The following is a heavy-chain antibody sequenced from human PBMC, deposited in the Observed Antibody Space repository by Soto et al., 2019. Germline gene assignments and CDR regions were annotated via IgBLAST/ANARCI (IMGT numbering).Heavy chain of an antibody. J-gene: IGHJ6*02. CDR1: GVTFSSYA. CDR3: ARDPMEEGGVGIAARPRLYYYYSMDG. CDR2: IIPIFGTA. Sequence: SVKVSCKASGVTFSSYAISWVRQAPGQVLEWMGGIIPIFGTANYAQKFQSRVTITADESTSTAYMELTRLRSEDTAVYYCARDPMEEGGVGIAARPRLYYYYSMDGWGQGTTVTVSS. D-gene: IGHD6-6*01. V-gene: IGHV1-69*13.